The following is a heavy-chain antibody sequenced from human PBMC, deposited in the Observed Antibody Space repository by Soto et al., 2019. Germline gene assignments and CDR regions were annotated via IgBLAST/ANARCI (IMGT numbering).Heavy chain of an antibody. J-gene: IGHJ4*02. CDR2: ISGSGGST. D-gene: IGHD1-1*01. V-gene: IGHV3-23*01. Sequence: GGSLRLSCAASGFTFISYAMSWVRQAPGKGLEWVSAISGSGGSTYYADSVKGRFTISRDNSRSTLYLQMNSLRAEDTAVYYCATGAGSSAFDFWGQHTLLTISS. CDR1: GFTFISYA. CDR3: ATGAGSSAFDF.